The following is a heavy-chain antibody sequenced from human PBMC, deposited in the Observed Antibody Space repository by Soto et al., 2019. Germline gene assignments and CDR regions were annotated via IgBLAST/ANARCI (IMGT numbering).Heavy chain of an antibody. J-gene: IGHJ4*02. CDR3: ARGVVTARVFNY. Sequence: SETLSLTCAVSGGSISSGAYFWSWIRQPPGKGLEWIEHIYDSGTTYYNPSLKSRVTISVGRSKNQFSLRLSSVTAADTAIYFCARGVVTARVFNYWGRGTLVTVSS. D-gene: IGHD2-15*01. CDR2: IYDSGTT. V-gene: IGHV4-30-2*01. CDR1: GGSISSGAYF.